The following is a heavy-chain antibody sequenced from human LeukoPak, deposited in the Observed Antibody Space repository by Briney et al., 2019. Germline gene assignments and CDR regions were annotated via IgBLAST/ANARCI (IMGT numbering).Heavy chain of an antibody. CDR3: ARALGGYCSSTSCYKPGGFDY. CDR2: IKQDGSEK. D-gene: IGHD2-2*02. Sequence: GGSLRLSCAASGFTFSSYAMSWVRQAPGKGLEWVANIKQDGSEKYYVDSVKGRFTISRDNAKNSLYLQMNSLRAEDTAVYYCARALGGYCSSTSCYKPGGFDYWGQGTLVTVSS. J-gene: IGHJ4*02. CDR1: GFTFSSYA. V-gene: IGHV3-7*01.